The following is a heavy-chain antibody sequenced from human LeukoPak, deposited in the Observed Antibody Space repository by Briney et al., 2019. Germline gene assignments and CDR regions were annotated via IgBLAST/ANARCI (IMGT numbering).Heavy chain of an antibody. CDR3: ASHYCSAGSCYFDG. CDR1: GFSISYNY. D-gene: IGHD2-8*02. J-gene: IGHJ4*02. Sequence: PGGSLRLSCVVSGFSISYNYMSWVRQAPGKRLEWVSLIYSAGDSYYADSVKGRFIISKDNSKNTVYLQMNRLRPEDTAVYYCASHYCSAGSCYFDGWGQGTLVTVSS. V-gene: IGHV3-53*01. CDR2: IYSAGDS.